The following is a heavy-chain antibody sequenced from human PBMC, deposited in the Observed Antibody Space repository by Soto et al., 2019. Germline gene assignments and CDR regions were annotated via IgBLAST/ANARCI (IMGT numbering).Heavy chain of an antibody. CDR2: IWYDGSNK. D-gene: IGHD2-15*01. V-gene: IGHV3-33*01. CDR3: ARGDCSGGSCYSFFYYYGMDV. Sequence: PGGSLRLSCAASGFTFSSYGMHWVRQAPGKGLEWVAVIWYDGSNKYYADSVKGRFTISRDNSENTLYLQMNSLRAEDTAVYYCARGDCSGGSCYSFFYYYGMDVWGQGTTVTVSS. CDR1: GFTFSSYG. J-gene: IGHJ6*02.